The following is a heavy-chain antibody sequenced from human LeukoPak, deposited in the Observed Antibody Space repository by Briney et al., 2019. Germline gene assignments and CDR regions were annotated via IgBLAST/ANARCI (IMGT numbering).Heavy chain of an antibody. CDR1: GFTYSDYY. V-gene: IGHV3-23*01. D-gene: IGHD6-13*01. Sequence: GGSLRLSCAASGFTYSDYYMSWIRPAPGKGLEWVSAISGSGGSTYYADSVKGRFTISRDNSKNTLYLQMNSLRAEDTAVYYCAKVGYSSSWGGYYFDYWGQGTLVTVSS. CDR3: AKVGYSSSWGGYYFDY. CDR2: ISGSGGST. J-gene: IGHJ4*02.